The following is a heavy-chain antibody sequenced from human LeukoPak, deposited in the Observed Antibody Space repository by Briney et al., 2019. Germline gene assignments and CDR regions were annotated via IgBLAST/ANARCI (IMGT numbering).Heavy chain of an antibody. Sequence: GGSLRLSCAASGFTFSSYAMSWVRQAPGKGLEWVSAISGSGGSTYYADSVKGRFTISRDNSKNTLYLQMNSLRAEDTAVYYCARERYFDWSPVYYFDYWGQGTLVTVSS. D-gene: IGHD3-9*01. CDR3: ARERYFDWSPVYYFDY. CDR1: GFTFSSYA. CDR2: ISGSGGST. V-gene: IGHV3-23*01. J-gene: IGHJ4*02.